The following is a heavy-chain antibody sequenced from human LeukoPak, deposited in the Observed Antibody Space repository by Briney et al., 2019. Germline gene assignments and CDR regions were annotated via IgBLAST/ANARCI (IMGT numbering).Heavy chain of an antibody. CDR3: ARAGSGSPPGY. D-gene: IGHD3-10*01. J-gene: IGHJ4*02. V-gene: IGHV4-59*01. CDR1: GGSISNYY. CDR2: FYYSGST. Sequence: SSETLSLTCTVSGGSISNYYWSWIRQPPGKGLEWIGYFYYSGSTNYNPSLKSRVTISLDTSKNQFSLKLTSVTAADTAVYYCARAGSGSPPGYWGQGTLVTVSS.